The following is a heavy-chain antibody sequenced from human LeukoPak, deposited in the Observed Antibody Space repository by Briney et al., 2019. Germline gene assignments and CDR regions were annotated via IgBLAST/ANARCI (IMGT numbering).Heavy chain of an antibody. V-gene: IGHV3-53*01. J-gene: IGHJ3*02. CDR3: ARDCGGDCSDAFDI. Sequence: GGSLRLSCAASGFTVSSSYMSWVRQAPGKGLEWVSVIYSGGSTYYADSVMGRFTISRDNSKNTLYLQMNSLRAEDTAVYYCARDCGGDCSDAFDIWGQGTMVTVSS. CDR1: GFTVSSSY. D-gene: IGHD2-21*02. CDR2: IYSGGST.